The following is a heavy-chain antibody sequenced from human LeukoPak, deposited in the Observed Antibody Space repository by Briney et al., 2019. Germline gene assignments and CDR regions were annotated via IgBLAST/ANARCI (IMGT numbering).Heavy chain of an antibody. CDR3: AKEGEDTAMGDFDY. D-gene: IGHD5-18*01. Sequence: GGSLRLSCAASGFTFSSYGMHWVRQAPGKGLEWVAFIRYDGSNKYYADSVKGRFTISRDSSKNTLYLQMNSLRAEDTAVYYCAKEGEDTAMGDFDYWGQGTLVTVSS. CDR2: IRYDGSNK. CDR1: GFTFSSYG. J-gene: IGHJ4*02. V-gene: IGHV3-30*02.